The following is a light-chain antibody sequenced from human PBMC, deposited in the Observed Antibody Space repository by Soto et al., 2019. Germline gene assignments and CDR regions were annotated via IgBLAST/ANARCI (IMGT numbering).Light chain of an antibody. CDR3: QQYDSSPWT. CDR2: GAS. J-gene: IGKJ1*01. V-gene: IGKV3-20*01. Sequence: EIVLTQSPGTLSLSPGERATLSCRASQSVSSSFLAWYQQKPGQAPRLLIYGASSRATGIPDRFSGSGSGTDFTLTISGLETEDFAVYYCQQYDSSPWTFGQGTRVDIK. CDR1: QSVSSSF.